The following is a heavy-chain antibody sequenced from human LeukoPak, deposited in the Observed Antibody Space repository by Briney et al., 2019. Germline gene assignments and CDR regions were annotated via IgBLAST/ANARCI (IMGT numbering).Heavy chain of an antibody. CDR3: ARDVGELLGHDY. D-gene: IGHD1-26*01. J-gene: IGHJ4*02. V-gene: IGHV3-11*04. Sequence: GGSLRLSCAASGFSFSDYHMSWVRQAPGKGLEWLSYIPPSETALYYTDSVMGRFTISRDNAKNSLYLQVNSMRAEDTAVYYCARDVGELLGHDYWGQGTLVTVSS. CDR2: IPPSETAL. CDR1: GFSFSDYH.